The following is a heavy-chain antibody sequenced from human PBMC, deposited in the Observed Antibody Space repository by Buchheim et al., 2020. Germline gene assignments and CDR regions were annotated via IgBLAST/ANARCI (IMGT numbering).Heavy chain of an antibody. V-gene: IGHV4-31*03. J-gene: IGHJ4*02. CDR2: MYNSGST. CDR1: GDSMERGGFY. Sequence: QVQLQESGPGLVKPSQTLSLTCTVSGDSMERGGFYWNWIRQHPGMGLEFIGYMYNSGSTYFNPSLRSRVTISADTSKNQLSQKLGSVTAADTAVYFSAKCAPGNYLDLGGQGTL. CDR3: AKCAPGNYLDL. D-gene: IGHD3-9*01.